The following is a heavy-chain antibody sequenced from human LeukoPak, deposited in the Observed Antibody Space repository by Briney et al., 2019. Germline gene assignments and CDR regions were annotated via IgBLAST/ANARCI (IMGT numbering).Heavy chain of an antibody. D-gene: IGHD3-16*01. CDR3: ANPAASASGGY. V-gene: IGHV3-23*01. J-gene: IGHJ4*02. Sequence: GGSLRLSCAAPGFTLSSYAMSWVRQAPGKGLEWVSGISGSGGSTYYADSVKGRFTISRDNSKKTLFMQMNSLRAEDTAVYYCANPAASASGGYWGQGTLVTVSS. CDR2: ISGSGGST. CDR1: GFTLSSYA.